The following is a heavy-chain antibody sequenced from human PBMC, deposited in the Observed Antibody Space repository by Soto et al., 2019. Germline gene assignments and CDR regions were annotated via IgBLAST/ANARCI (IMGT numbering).Heavy chain of an antibody. V-gene: IGHV4-59*01. CDR2: IYSRGST. J-gene: IGHJ5*02. D-gene: IGHD3-9*01. Sequence: PSQTLSITCTVSGGSISSYYWSWIRQPPGKGLEWIVYIYSRGSTDYNPSLKSRVTISVDTSKNQFSLKLSSVTAADTAVYYCARSPPGAAYDILTGYYILSGSFDSWGQGTLVTVSS. CDR1: GGSISSYY. CDR3: ARSPPGAAYDILTGYYILSGSFDS.